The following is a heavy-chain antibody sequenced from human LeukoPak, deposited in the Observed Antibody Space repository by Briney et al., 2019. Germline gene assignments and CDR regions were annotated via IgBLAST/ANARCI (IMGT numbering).Heavy chain of an antibody. CDR3: ARHGTTGTNLNWFDP. CDR2: IYYSGST. D-gene: IGHD1-1*01. Sequence: SETLSLTCTVSGDSINSRSYYWGWIRQPPGKGLEWIGSIYYSGSTNYNPSLKSRVTISIDTSKSQFSLKVSSVTAADTAVYYCARHGTTGTNLNWFDPWGQGTLVTVSS. J-gene: IGHJ5*02. V-gene: IGHV4-39*07. CDR1: GDSINSRSYY.